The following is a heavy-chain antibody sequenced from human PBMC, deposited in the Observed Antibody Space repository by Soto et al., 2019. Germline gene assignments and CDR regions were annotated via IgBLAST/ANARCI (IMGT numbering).Heavy chain of an antibody. CDR1: GYAFTTYG. V-gene: IGHV1-18*01. CDR2: ISAPNGNT. Sequence: QVHLVQSGAEVKKPGASVKVSCKGSGYAFTTYGITWVRQAPGQGLEWMGWISAPNGNTNYAQKLQGRVTVTRDTSTSTAYMELRSLRSDATDVYYCARGRYGDYWGQGALVTVSS. CDR3: ARGRYGDY. J-gene: IGHJ4*02. D-gene: IGHD1-1*01.